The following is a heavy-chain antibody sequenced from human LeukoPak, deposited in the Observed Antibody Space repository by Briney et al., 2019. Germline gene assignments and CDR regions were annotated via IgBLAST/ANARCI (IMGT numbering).Heavy chain of an antibody. Sequence: SVKVSCKASGGTFSSYAISWVRQAPGQGLERMGGIIPIFGTANYAQKFQGRVTITADESTSTAYMELSSLRSEDTAVYYCARDNSFGARRSYGMDVWGQGTTVTVSS. CDR1: GGTFSSYA. D-gene: IGHD4/OR15-4a*01. CDR3: ARDNSFGARRSYGMDV. V-gene: IGHV1-69*13. CDR2: IIPIFGTA. J-gene: IGHJ6*02.